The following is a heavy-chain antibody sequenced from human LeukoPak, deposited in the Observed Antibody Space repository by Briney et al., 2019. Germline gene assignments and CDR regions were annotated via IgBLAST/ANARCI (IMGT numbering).Heavy chain of an antibody. CDR3: TLTTFGVVNYFEY. D-gene: IGHD1/OR15-1a*01. CDR2: ISYDGTNK. Sequence: GGSLRLSCAASGFTFSAYAMRWVRQAPGKGLEWVALISYDGTNKYYAESVRGRFTISRDNSQNTLYLYMNSLTGADTSVYYCTLTTFGVVNYFEYWGQGTRVTVSS. J-gene: IGHJ4*02. V-gene: IGHV3-30*04. CDR1: GFTFSAYA.